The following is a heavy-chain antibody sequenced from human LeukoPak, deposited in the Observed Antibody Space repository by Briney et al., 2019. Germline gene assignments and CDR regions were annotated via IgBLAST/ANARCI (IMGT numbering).Heavy chain of an antibody. D-gene: IGHD2-15*01. Sequence: GGSLRLSCAASGFTFSSYAMHWVRQAPGKGLEWVAVISYDGSNKYYADSVKGRFTISRDNSKNTLYLQMNSLKAEDTAVYYCAREGYCSGGSCYDYWGQGALVTVSS. CDR1: GFTFSSYA. CDR3: AREGYCSGGSCYDY. V-gene: IGHV3-30-3*01. CDR2: ISYDGSNK. J-gene: IGHJ4*02.